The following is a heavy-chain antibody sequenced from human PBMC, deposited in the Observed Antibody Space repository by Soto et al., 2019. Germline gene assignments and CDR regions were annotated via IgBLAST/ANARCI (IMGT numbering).Heavy chain of an antibody. Sequence: QVQLVESGGVVVQPGRSLRLSCAASGFTFSSYAMHWVRQAPGKGLEWVAVISYDGSNKYYADYVKGRFTISRDNYKNTLYLQMNSLSAEDTAVYYCARDSYGSGSYFGYWGQGTLITVSS. J-gene: IGHJ4*02. CDR3: ARDSYGSGSYFGY. V-gene: IGHV3-30-3*01. CDR2: ISYDGSNK. D-gene: IGHD3-10*01. CDR1: GFTFSSYA.